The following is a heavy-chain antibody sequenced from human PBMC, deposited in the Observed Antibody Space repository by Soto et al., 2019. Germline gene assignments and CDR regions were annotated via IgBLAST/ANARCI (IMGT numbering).Heavy chain of an antibody. CDR3: ATNPSHSSSWYLFDY. J-gene: IGHJ4*02. CDR1: GYTFTSYY. CDR2: INPSGGST. Sequence: ASVKVSCKASGYTFTSYYMHWVRQAPGQGLEWMGIINPSGGSTSYAQKFQGRVTMTRDTSTSTVYMELSSLRSEDTALYYCATNPSHSSSWYLFDYWGQGTLVTVSS. D-gene: IGHD6-13*01. V-gene: IGHV1-46*01.